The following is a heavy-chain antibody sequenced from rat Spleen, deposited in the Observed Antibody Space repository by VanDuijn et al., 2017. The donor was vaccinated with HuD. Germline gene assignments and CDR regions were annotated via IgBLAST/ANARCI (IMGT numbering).Heavy chain of an antibody. CDR3: ARQGNYGGFSGIMDA. D-gene: IGHD1-11*01. CDR2: ISTGGGFS. V-gene: IGHV5S13*01. Sequence: EVQLVESGGGLVQPGRSLRLSCAASGFIYNNYVMAWVRQAPRKGLEWVASISTGGGFSFYRDSVKGRFTISRDDAKNTLDLQSDILRSEDTATYFCARQGNYGGFSGIMDAWGQGASVTVSS. CDR1: GFIYNNYV. J-gene: IGHJ4*01.